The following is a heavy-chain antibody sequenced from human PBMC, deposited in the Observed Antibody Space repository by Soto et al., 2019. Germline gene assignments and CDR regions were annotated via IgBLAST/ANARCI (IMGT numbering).Heavy chain of an antibody. CDR1: GFTFSNAW. Sequence: TGGSLRLSCAASGFTFSNAWMSWVRQAPGKGLEWVGRIKSKTDGGTTDYAAPVKGRFTISRDDSKNTLYLQMNSLKTEDTAVYYCTTALTGYDAFDIWGQGTMVTVSS. CDR3: TTALTGYDAFDI. CDR2: IKSKTDGGTT. V-gene: IGHV3-15*01. D-gene: IGHD3-10*01. J-gene: IGHJ3*02.